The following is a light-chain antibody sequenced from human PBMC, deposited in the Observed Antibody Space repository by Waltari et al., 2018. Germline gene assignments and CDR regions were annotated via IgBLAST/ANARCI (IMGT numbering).Light chain of an antibody. Sequence: QLVLTQSPSASASLGASVKLTCTLSSGHSTNIIAWHQQQPEKGPRYLMKVNSDGSNSKGDQMPDRFSGSSSGAEHYLTISSLQSEDEADYYCQTGGHGTWVFGGGTKLTVL. CDR2: VNSDGSN. J-gene: IGLJ3*02. CDR3: QTGGHGTWV. CDR1: SGHSTNI. V-gene: IGLV4-69*01.